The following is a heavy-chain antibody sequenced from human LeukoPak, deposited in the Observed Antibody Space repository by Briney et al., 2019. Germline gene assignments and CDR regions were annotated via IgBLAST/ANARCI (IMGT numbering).Heavy chain of an antibody. Sequence: ASVRVSCKASGYTFTSYYMHWVRQAPGQGLEWMGIINPSGGSTSYAQKFQGRVTMTRDTSTSTVYMELSSLRSEDTAVYYCARNAETKGIDYWGQGTLVTVSS. CDR3: ARNAETKGIDY. J-gene: IGHJ4*02. CDR2: INPSGGST. V-gene: IGHV1-46*01. D-gene: IGHD1-7*01. CDR1: GYTFTSYY.